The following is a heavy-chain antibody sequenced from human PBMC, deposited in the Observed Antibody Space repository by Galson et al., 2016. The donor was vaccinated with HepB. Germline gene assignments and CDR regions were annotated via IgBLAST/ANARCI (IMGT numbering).Heavy chain of an antibody. CDR2: INQAGSDK. CDR3: ARRPPASRVAFDS. J-gene: IGHJ4*02. V-gene: IGHV3-7*03. CDR1: GFSYTKFW. D-gene: IGHD6-6*01. Sequence: SLRLSCAASGFSYTKFWMAWVRQAPGKGLEWVANINQAGSDKYYVYSAKGRFTLTRDKPKNSLSLQMSSLRAEDTAIYYCARRPPASRVAFDSWGQGTLVTVSA.